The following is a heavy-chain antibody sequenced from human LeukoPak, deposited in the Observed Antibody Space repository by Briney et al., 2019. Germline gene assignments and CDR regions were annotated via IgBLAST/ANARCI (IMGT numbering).Heavy chain of an antibody. CDR1: GGSISSSSYY. CDR3: ARRPGNWFDP. Sequence: PSETLSLTCTVSGGSISSSSYYWGWIRQPPGKGLEWIGSIYYSGSTYYNPSLKSRVTISVDTSKNQFSLKLSSATAADTAVYYCARRPGNWFDPWGQGTLVTVSS. V-gene: IGHV4-39*01. J-gene: IGHJ5*02. CDR2: IYYSGST.